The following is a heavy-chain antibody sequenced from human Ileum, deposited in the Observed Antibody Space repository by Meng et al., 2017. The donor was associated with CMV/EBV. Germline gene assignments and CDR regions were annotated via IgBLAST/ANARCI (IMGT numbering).Heavy chain of an antibody. CDR1: GGSISSGGSS. Sequence: SGGSISSGGSSWSWICQHPGRGLECIGYIYNSGSPNYNPSLKSRVTISVDTSKNQFSLKLSSVTAADTAVYYCARDSRGSGSYFSSYWGQGTLVTVSS. D-gene: IGHD3-10*01. CDR2: IYNSGSP. CDR3: ARDSRGSGSYFSSY. V-gene: IGHV4-61*08. J-gene: IGHJ4*02.